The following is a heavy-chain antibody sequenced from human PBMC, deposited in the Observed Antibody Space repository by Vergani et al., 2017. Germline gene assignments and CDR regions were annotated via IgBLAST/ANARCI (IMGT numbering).Heavy chain of an antibody. V-gene: IGHV3-30-3*01. CDR3: ARDLPPSPPYAFDI. J-gene: IGHJ3*02. D-gene: IGHD6-6*01. CDR1: GFTFSSYA. Sequence: QVQLVESGGGVVQPGRSLRLSCAASGFTFSSYAMHWVRQAPGKGLEWVAVISYDGSNKYYADSVKGRFTISRDNSKNTLYLQMNSLRAEDTAVYYCARDLPPSPPYAFDIWGQGTTVTVSS. CDR2: ISYDGSNK.